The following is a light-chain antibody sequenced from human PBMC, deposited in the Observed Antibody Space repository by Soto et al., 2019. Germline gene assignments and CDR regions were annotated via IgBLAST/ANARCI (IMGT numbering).Light chain of an antibody. CDR3: QQYGSSPRT. V-gene: IGKV3-20*01. J-gene: IGKJ1*01. Sequence: EVVLTQSPGTLSLSRGEGATLSCRASQSVSSNYLAWYQQKPGQAPRLLIYGASNRATGIPDRFSGSGSGTDFTLTISRLEPEDFAVYYCQQYGSSPRTFGQGTKVDI. CDR1: QSVSSNY. CDR2: GAS.